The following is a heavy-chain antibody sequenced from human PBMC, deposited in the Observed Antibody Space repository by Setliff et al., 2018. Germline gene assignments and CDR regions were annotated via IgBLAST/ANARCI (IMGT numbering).Heavy chain of an antibody. D-gene: IGHD3-3*01. CDR2: ISSGSLII. CDR1: GFTFRDYS. CDR3: ARERYYNFWNGYDYYYYYMDV. V-gene: IGHV3-48*01. J-gene: IGHJ6*03. Sequence: GGSLRLSCETSGFTFRDYSMTWVRQAPGKGPEWVSYISSGSLIIYYADSVKGRFTISRDNAKNSVYLQVNSLRAEDTAVYYCARERYYNFWNGYDYYYYYMDVWGIGTTVTVSS.